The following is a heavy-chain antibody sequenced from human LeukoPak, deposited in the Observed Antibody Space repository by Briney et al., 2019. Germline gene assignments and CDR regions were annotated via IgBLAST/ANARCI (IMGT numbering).Heavy chain of an antibody. CDR1: GFTFNNFA. CDR2: MSGSGYST. Sequence: GSLRLSCAASGFTFNNFAMTWVRQSPGKGLEWVSGMSGSGYSTYYADSVKGRFTISRDNSKSTLYLQMSTLRAEDTAVYYCAKYREKNSVYDAFDIWGQGTLVTVSS. J-gene: IGHJ3*02. V-gene: IGHV3-23*01. CDR3: AKYREKNSVYDAFDI. D-gene: IGHD5/OR15-5a*01.